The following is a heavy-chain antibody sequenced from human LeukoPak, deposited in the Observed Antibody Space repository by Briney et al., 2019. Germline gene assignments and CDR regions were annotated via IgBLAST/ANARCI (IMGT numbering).Heavy chain of an antibody. CDR2: ISWDGGST. CDR3: AKEGLLRYYYDSSGYYRSPYFDY. Sequence: GGSLRLSCAASGFTFDDYAMHWVRQAPGKGLEWVSLISWDGGSTYYADSVKGRFTISRDNSKNSLYLQMNSLRAEDTALYYCAKEGLLRYYYDSSGYYRSPYFDYWGQGTLVTVSS. CDR1: GFTFDDYA. J-gene: IGHJ4*02. D-gene: IGHD3-22*01. V-gene: IGHV3-43D*03.